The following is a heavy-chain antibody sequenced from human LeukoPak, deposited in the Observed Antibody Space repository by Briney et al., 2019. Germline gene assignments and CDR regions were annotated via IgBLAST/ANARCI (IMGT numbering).Heavy chain of an antibody. D-gene: IGHD1-26*01. CDR3: AKVHRIVRVQGAFDV. J-gene: IGHJ3*01. CDR2: ISWNTGTI. CDR1: GFFLSSYW. V-gene: IGHV3-9*01. Sequence: GGSLRLSCAASGFFLSSYWMAWVRQAPGKGLEWVSGISWNTGTIEYADSVKGRFTISRDNAKNSLFLQMNSLKPEDTALYYCAKVHRIVRVQGAFDVWGQGTMVTVSS.